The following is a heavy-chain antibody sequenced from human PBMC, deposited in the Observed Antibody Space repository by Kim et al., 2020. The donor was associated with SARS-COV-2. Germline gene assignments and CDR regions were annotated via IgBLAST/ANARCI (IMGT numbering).Heavy chain of an antibody. V-gene: IGHV3-23*01. CDR3: AKPSQETTVSYYYYYGMDV. J-gene: IGHJ6*02. Sequence: GRFTISRDNSKNTLYLQMNSLRAEDTAVYYCAKPSQETTVSYYYYYGMDVWGQGTTVTVSS. D-gene: IGHD4-17*01.